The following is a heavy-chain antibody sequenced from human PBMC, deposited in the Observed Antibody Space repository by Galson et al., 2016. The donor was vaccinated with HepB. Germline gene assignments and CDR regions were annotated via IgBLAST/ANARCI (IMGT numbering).Heavy chain of an antibody. V-gene: IGHV4-30-4*01. J-gene: IGHJ3*02. CDR1: SGSITSGDYH. CDR3: ARGITAAGDGFDI. CDR2: IYYSGST. D-gene: IGHD6-13*01. Sequence: TLSPTCIVSSGSITSGDYHWNWLRQPPGKGLEWIGYIYYSGSTYYNPSLKSRVTISGDTSRKQLSLKMSSVTAADTAVYYCARGITAAGDGFDIWGQGTTVTVSS.